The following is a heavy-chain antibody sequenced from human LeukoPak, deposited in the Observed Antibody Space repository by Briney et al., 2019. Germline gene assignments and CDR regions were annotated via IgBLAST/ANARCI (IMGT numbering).Heavy chain of an antibody. CDR2: VYYSGST. V-gene: IGHV4-59*01. Sequence: PSETLSLTCTVSGVSISSYYWTWIRQPPGKGLEWIGCVYYSGSTNYNPSLKSRVTISVDTSKNQFSLNLSSVTATDTAVYYCAREDGYNLRVIDYWGQGTLVTVSS. CDR1: GVSISSYY. J-gene: IGHJ4*02. D-gene: IGHD5-24*01. CDR3: AREDGYNLRVIDY.